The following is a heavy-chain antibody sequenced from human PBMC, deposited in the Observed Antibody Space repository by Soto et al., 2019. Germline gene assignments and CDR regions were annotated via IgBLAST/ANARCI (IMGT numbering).Heavy chain of an antibody. CDR3: ARETNGGYDFDY. CDR1: GFTFSSYG. Sequence: GGSLRLSCAASGFTFSSYGMHWVRQAPGKGLEWVAVIWYDGSNKYYADSVKGRFTISRDNSKNTLYLQMNSLRAEDTAVYYCARETNGGYDFDYWGQGTLVTVSS. D-gene: IGHD5-12*01. V-gene: IGHV3-33*01. J-gene: IGHJ4*02. CDR2: IWYDGSNK.